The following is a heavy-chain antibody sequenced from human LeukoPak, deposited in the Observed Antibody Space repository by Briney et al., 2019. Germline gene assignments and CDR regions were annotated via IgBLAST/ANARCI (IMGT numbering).Heavy chain of an antibody. CDR2: MSYDGSNK. J-gene: IGHJ6*02. CDR3: ARDTQYYYYTMDV. V-gene: IGHV3-30-3*01. Sequence: GGSLRLSCAASGFTFSIYAMHWVRQAPGKGLEWVAVMSYDGSNKYYADSVKGRFSISRDNSKNMLYLQMNSLRAEDTAVYYCARDTQYYYYTMDVWGQGTTVTVSS. CDR1: GFTFSIYA. D-gene: IGHD2/OR15-2a*01.